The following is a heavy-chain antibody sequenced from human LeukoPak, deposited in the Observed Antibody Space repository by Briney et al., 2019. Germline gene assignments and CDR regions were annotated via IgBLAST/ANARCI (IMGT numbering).Heavy chain of an antibody. Sequence: SETLSLTRTVSGGSISSYYWSWIRQPPGKGLEWIGYIYYSGSTNYNPSLKSRVTISVDTSKNQFSLKLSSVTAADTAVYYCAGDFWSGYYSYWGQGTLVTVSS. V-gene: IGHV4-59*01. CDR1: GGSISSYY. D-gene: IGHD3-3*01. CDR3: AGDFWSGYYSY. J-gene: IGHJ4*02. CDR2: IYYSGST.